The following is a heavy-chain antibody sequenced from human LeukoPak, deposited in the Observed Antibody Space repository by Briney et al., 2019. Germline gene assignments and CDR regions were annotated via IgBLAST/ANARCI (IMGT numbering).Heavy chain of an antibody. CDR2: INKNGGDQ. D-gene: IGHD3-22*01. Sequence: GGSLRLSCAASGFTFCTYWMTWVRQAPGKGLEWVANINKNGGDQYYGDSVKGRFTISRDNTKNSLYLQMNSLRVEDTAMYYCTTYYDSGPSKDWGQGTLVTVSS. J-gene: IGHJ4*02. CDR1: GFTFCTYW. V-gene: IGHV3-7*05. CDR3: TTYYDSGPSKD.